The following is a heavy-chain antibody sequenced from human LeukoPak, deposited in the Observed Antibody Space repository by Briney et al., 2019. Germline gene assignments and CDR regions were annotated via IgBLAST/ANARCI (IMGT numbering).Heavy chain of an antibody. CDR1: GFTFKDAW. D-gene: IGHD3-3*01. CDR2: IRSETDGGTA. J-gene: IGHJ4*02. CDR3: TTDSIRTKYDFYFDY. Sequence: GGSLRLSCAASGFTFKDAWMNWVRQAPGEELEWVGRIRSETDGGTADYATPVKGRFTISRDDSKDILYLEVSSLKTEDTAVYYCTTDSIRTKYDFYFDYWGQGILVTVSS. V-gene: IGHV3-15*01.